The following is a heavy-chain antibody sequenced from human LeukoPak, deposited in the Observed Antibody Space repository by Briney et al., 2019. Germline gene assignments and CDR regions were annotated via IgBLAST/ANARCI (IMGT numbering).Heavy chain of an antibody. J-gene: IGHJ3*02. V-gene: IGHV3-23*01. Sequence: GGSLRLSCAASGFTFSSYAMSWIRQAPGKGLEWVSAISGSGGSTYYADSMKGRFTISRDNSKNTLYLQMNSLRAEDTAVSYCAKDGHGWGTRWYSIPDAFDIWGQGTMVTVSS. CDR1: GFTFSSYA. CDR2: ISGSGGST. D-gene: IGHD1-26*01. CDR3: AKDGHGWGTRWYSIPDAFDI.